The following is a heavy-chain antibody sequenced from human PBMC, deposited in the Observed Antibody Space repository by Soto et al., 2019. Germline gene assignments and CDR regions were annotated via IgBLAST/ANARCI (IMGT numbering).Heavy chain of an antibody. CDR3: ARGHYDSSGYYLLGGLDY. V-gene: IGHV4-59*01. D-gene: IGHD3-22*01. CDR1: GGSISSYY. Sequence: SETLSLTCTVSGGSISSYYWSWIRQPPGKGLEWIGYIYYSGSTNYNPSLKSRVTISVDTSKNQFSLKLSSVTAADTAVYYCARGHYDSSGYYLLGGLDYWGQGTLVTSPQ. J-gene: IGHJ4*02. CDR2: IYYSGST.